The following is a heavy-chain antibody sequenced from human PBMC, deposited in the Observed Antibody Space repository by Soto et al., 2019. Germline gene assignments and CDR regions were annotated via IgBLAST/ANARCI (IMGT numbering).Heavy chain of an antibody. V-gene: IGHV2-5*01. CDR1: GFSVRTSGVG. D-gene: IGHD3-22*01. Sequence: SGPTLVNPTQTLTLTCTFSGFSVRTSGVGVGWIRQPPGKALEWLAFIFWNDDKRYRQSLESRLTITKDSSKNQVVLTVTNVDPVDTATYYCAHSVYDSSGYYYFDYWGQGILVTVSS. CDR3: AHSVYDSSGYYYFDY. CDR2: IFWNDDK. J-gene: IGHJ4*02.